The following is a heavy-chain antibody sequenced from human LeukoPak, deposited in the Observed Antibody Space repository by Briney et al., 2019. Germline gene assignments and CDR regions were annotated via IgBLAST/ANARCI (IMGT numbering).Heavy chain of an antibody. J-gene: IGHJ3*02. D-gene: IGHD3-22*01. V-gene: IGHV3-48*02. CDR2: ISSSSSTI. CDR1: GFTFSSYS. CDR3: ARDVRGSGYRDAFDI. Sequence: GGSLRLSCAASGFTFSSYSMNWVCQAPGKGLEWVSYISSSSSTIYYADSVKGRFTISRDNAKNSLYLQMNSLRDEDTAVYYCARDVRGSGYRDAFDIWGQGTMVTVSS.